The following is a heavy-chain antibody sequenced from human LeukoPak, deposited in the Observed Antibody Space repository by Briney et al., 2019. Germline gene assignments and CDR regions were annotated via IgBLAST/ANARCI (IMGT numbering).Heavy chain of an antibody. J-gene: IGHJ4*02. CDR1: GFTFSSYA. CDR2: ISGSGGST. D-gene: IGHD2-2*01. CDR3: ARWGSTSCYDY. Sequence: GGSLRLSCAASGFTFSSYAMSWVRQAPGKGLEWVSAISGSGGSTYYADSVKGRFTISRDNSKNTLFLQMGSLRADDMAVYYCARWGSTSCYDYWGQGTLVAVSP. V-gene: IGHV3-23*01.